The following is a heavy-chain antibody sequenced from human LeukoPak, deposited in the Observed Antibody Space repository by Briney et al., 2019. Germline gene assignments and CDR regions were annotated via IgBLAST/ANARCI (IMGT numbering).Heavy chain of an antibody. J-gene: IGHJ4*02. CDR2: IYHGGST. CDR1: GYSISSGYT. D-gene: IGHD2-2*01. CDR3: ARHLGHLSSMSWVDS. V-gene: IGHV4-38-2*02. Sequence: PSETLSLTCTVSGYSISSGYTWGWIRQPPGEGLEWIASIYHGGSTYYNPSLKSRVTISADTSKNQFSLKLSSVTAADTAVYYCARHLGHLSSMSWVDSWGQGTLVTVSS.